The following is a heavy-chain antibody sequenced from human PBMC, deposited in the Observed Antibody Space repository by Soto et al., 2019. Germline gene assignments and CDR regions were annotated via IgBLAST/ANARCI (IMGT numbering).Heavy chain of an antibody. V-gene: IGHV1-69*13. CDR3: ARGPSYYYYYGMDV. J-gene: IGHJ6*02. CDR2: IIPIFGTA. Sequence: GASVKVSCKASGGTFSIYAIGWVRQAPGQGLEWMGGIIPIFGTANYAQKFQGRVTITADESTSTAYMELSSLRSEDTAVYYCARGPSYYYYYGMDVWGQGTTVTVSS. CDR1: GGTFSIYA.